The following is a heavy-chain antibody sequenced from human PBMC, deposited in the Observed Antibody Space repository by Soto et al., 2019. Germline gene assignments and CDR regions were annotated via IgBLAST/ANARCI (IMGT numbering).Heavy chain of an antibody. CDR3: AKSPIALLRHGGIVVVPAADQPDAFDI. J-gene: IGHJ3*02. CDR2: ISGSGGST. V-gene: IGHV3-23*01. CDR1: GFTFSSYA. D-gene: IGHD2-2*01. Sequence: GGSLRLSCAASGFTFSSYAMSWVRQAPGKGLEWVSAISGSGGSTYYADSVKGRFTISRDNSKNTLYLQMNSLRAEDTAVYYCAKSPIALLRHGGIVVVPAADQPDAFDIWGQGTMVTVSS.